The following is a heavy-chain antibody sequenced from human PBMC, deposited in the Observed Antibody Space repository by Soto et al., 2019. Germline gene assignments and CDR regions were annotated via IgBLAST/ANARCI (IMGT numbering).Heavy chain of an antibody. CDR2: INHSGGT. D-gene: IGHD2-2*01. V-gene: IGHV4-34*01. CDR3: ARDRVCTSATCGEFDYYYYYGMDV. CDR1: GGSFSAYY. J-gene: IGHJ6*02. Sequence: SETLSLTCAVYGGSFSAYYWSWIRQPPGKGLEWIGEINHSGGTSYNPSLKSRVTISVDTSKNQFSLKLSSVTAADTAVYYCARDRVCTSATCGEFDYYYYYGMDVWGQGTTVTVSS.